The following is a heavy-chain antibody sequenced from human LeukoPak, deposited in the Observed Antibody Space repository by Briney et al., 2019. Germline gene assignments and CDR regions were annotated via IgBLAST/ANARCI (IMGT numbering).Heavy chain of an antibody. J-gene: IGHJ4*02. D-gene: IGHD6-19*01. CDR3: AKDPGIAVAGSYY. Sequence: GSLRLSCTASGFIFSSHWMTWVRQAPGKGLEWVANIKKDGGEKYYVDSVKGRFTISRDNAKNSLYLQMNSLRAEDTAVYYCAKDPGIAVAGSYYWGQGTLVTVSS. V-gene: IGHV3-7*03. CDR2: IKKDGGEK. CDR1: GFIFSSHW.